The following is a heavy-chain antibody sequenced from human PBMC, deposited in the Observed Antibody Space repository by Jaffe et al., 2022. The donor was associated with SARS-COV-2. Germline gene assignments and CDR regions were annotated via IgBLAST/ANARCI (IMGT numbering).Heavy chain of an antibody. CDR2: IIPILGIA. J-gene: IGHJ4*02. CDR1: GGTFSSYT. D-gene: IGHD2-21*02. V-gene: IGHV1-69*02. CDR3: ARVTPNGAYCGGDCYSEY. Sequence: QVQLVQSGAEVKKPGSSVKVSCKASGGTFSSYTISWVRQAPGQGLEWMGRIIPILGIANYAQKFQGRVTITADKSTSTAYMELSSLRSEDTAVYYCARVTPNGAYCGGDCYSEYWGQGTLVTVSS.